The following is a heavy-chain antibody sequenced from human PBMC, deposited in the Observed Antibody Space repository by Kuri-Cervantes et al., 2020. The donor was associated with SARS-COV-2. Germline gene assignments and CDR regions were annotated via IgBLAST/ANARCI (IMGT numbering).Heavy chain of an antibody. CDR1: GFTFSSYA. CDR3: AKERRYSYGYLDY. CDR2: ISGSGGST. Sequence: GESLKIPCPASGFTFSSYAMSWVRQAPGKGLEWVSAISGSGGSTYYADSVKGRFTISRDNSKNTLYLQMNSLRAEDTAVYYCAKERRYSYGYLDYWGQGALVTVSS. D-gene: IGHD5-18*01. V-gene: IGHV3-23*01. J-gene: IGHJ4*02.